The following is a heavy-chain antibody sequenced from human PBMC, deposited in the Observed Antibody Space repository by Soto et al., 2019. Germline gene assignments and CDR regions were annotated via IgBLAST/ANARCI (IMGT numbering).Heavy chain of an antibody. V-gene: IGHV3-30*18. Sequence: GGSLRLSCAASGFTFSSYGMHWVRQAPGKGLEWVAVISYDGSNKYYADSVKGRFTISRDNSKNTLYLQMNSLRAEDTAVYYCAKDLEVGATTSAYYYGMDVWGQGTTVTVS. D-gene: IGHD1-26*01. CDR2: ISYDGSNK. J-gene: IGHJ6*02. CDR1: GFTFSSYG. CDR3: AKDLEVGATTSAYYYGMDV.